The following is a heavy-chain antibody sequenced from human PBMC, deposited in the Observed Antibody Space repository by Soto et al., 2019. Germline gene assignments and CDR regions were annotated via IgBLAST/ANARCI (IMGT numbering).Heavy chain of an antibody. J-gene: IGHJ6*03. Sequence: EVQLVESGGGLVKPGGSLRLSCAASGFTFSSYSMNWVRQAPWKGLEWVSSISSSSSYIYYADSVKGRFTISRDNAKNSLYLQMNSLRAEDTAVYYCARAFYCSSTSCYSDYYYYYYMDVWGKGTTVTVSS. CDR1: GFTFSSYS. V-gene: IGHV3-21*01. D-gene: IGHD2-2*01. CDR3: ARAFYCSSTSCYSDYYYYYYMDV. CDR2: ISSSSSYI.